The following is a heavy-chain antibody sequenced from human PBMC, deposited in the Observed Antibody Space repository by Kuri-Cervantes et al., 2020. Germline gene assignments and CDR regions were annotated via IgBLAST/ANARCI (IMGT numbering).Heavy chain of an antibody. CDR1: GYTFTNHY. V-gene: IGHV1-69*13. D-gene: IGHD6-6*01. J-gene: IGHJ4*02. Sequence: SVKVSCKASGYTFTNHYMHWVRQAPGQGLEWMGGIIPIFGTANYAQKFQGRVTITADESTSTAYMELSSLRSEDTAVYYCARDGSIPSSWGQGTLVTVSS. CDR3: ARDGSIPSS. CDR2: IIPIFGTA.